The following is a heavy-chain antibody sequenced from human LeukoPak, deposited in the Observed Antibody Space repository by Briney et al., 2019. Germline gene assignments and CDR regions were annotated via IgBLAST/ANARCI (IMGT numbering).Heavy chain of an antibody. CDR2: VNPNGGST. V-gene: IGHV1-46*01. CDR1: GYTFTNYY. D-gene: IGHD6-13*01. CDR3: ARTQDSSSWSGWAFDI. Sequence: ASVKVSCKASGYTFTNYYIHWVRQAPGQGLEWMGIVNPNGGSTTYSQKFQGRVTMTRDTSTSTVYMEVSGLTSEDTAVYYCARTQDSSSWSGWAFDIWGQGTMVTVSS. J-gene: IGHJ3*02.